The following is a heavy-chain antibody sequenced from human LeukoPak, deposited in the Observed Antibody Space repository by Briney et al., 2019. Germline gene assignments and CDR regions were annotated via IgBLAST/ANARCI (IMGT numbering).Heavy chain of an antibody. CDR3: LKPDYYYYGMDV. Sequence: GGFLRLTCAASGFTFSNAWMSWVRQAPGKGLEWVGRIKSKTDGGTTDYAAPVKGRFTISRDDSKNTLYLQMNSLKTEDTAVYYCLKPDYYYYGMDVWGQGTTVTVSS. CDR2: IKSKTDGGTT. V-gene: IGHV3-15*01. CDR1: GFTFSNAW. J-gene: IGHJ6*02.